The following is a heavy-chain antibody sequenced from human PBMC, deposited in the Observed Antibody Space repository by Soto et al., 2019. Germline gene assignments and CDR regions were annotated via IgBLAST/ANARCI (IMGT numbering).Heavy chain of an antibody. CDR3: ARDRSYYDSSGSYSPPY. V-gene: IGHV3-48*01. Sequence: GGSLRLSCAASGFSFSTYGMNWVRQAPGKGLEWLSYISSSSSTLYYADSVKGRFTISRDNSKNTLYLQMNSLRAEDTAVYYYARDRSYYDSSGSYSPPYWGQGTLVTVSS. CDR1: GFSFSTYG. D-gene: IGHD3-22*01. CDR2: ISSSSSTL. J-gene: IGHJ4*02.